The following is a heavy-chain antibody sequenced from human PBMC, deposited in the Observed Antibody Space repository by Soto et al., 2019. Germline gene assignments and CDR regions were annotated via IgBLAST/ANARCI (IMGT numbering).Heavy chain of an antibody. D-gene: IGHD6-13*01. CDR3: ARCGQQRTEYYYGMDV. Sequence: QVQLVQSGAEVKKPGASVKVSCKASGYTFTSYGISWVRQAPGQGLEWMGWISAYNGNTNYAQKLQGRVTMTTDTPTSTAYMELRSLRSADTAVYYCARCGQQRTEYYYGMDVWGQGTTVTVSS. J-gene: IGHJ6*02. CDR2: ISAYNGNT. CDR1: GYTFTSYG. V-gene: IGHV1-18*01.